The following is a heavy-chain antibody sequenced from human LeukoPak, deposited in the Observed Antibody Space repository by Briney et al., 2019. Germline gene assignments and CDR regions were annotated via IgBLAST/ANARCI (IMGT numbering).Heavy chain of an antibody. CDR1: GFTFDDYG. Sequence: GGSLRLSCAASGFTFDDYGMSWVRQAPGKGLQWVSGINWNGGSTGCADSVKGRFTISRDNAKNSLYLQMNSLRAEDTALYYCAKYTVTTYYYYMDVWGKGTTVTVSS. J-gene: IGHJ6*03. CDR2: INWNGGST. CDR3: AKYTVTTYYYYMDV. D-gene: IGHD4-17*01. V-gene: IGHV3-20*04.